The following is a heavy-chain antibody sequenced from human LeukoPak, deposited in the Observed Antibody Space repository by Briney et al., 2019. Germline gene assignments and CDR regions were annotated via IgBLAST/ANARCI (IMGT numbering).Heavy chain of an antibody. D-gene: IGHD3-10*01. CDR3: ARGDYYGSGGFPGYFDY. J-gene: IGHJ4*02. V-gene: IGHV4-39*07. Sequence: KPSETLSLTCTVSGGSISSSSYYWGWIRQPPGKGLEWIGSIYYSGSTYYNPSLKSRVTISVDTSKNQFSLKLSSVTAADTAVYYCARGDYYGSGGFPGYFDYWGQGTLVTVSS. CDR1: GGSISSSSYY. CDR2: IYYSGST.